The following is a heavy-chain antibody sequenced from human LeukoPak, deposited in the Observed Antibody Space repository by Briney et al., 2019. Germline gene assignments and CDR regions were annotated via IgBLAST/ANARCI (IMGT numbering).Heavy chain of an antibody. CDR2: ISNTGST. CDR3: GTADMHHRDRYGMDV. Sequence: ASETLSLTCTVSGGSITGYYWSWIRRPPAKGLEWIGYISNTGSTDYVPSLKSRATISVDKSKNQFSLKLSSVTAADTAVYYCGTADMHHRDRYGMDVWGQGTTVTVSS. D-gene: IGHD3-9*01. CDR1: GGSITGYY. V-gene: IGHV4-59*08. J-gene: IGHJ6*02.